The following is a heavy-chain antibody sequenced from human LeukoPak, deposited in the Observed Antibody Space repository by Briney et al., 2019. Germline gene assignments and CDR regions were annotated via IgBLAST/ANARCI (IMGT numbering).Heavy chain of an antibody. D-gene: IGHD1-26*01. CDR2: IISSSTYI. CDR1: GFTFSIYT. J-gene: IGHJ6*03. CDR3: ARVSIGWELLQKRNNYYYMDV. Sequence: GGSLRLSCTASGFTFSIYTMTWVRQAPGKGLEWVSSIISSSTYIYYADSVKGRFTISRDNSKNTLYLQMNSLRAEDTAVYYCARVSIGWELLQKRNNYYYMDVWGKGTTVTVSS. V-gene: IGHV3-21*01.